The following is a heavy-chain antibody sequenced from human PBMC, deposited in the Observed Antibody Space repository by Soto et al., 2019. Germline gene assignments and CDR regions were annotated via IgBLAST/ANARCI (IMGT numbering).Heavy chain of an antibody. J-gene: IGHJ6*02. D-gene: IGHD3-10*01. Sequence: QVQLVQSGAEVKKPGASVKVSWKASGYTLTSYGVSWVRQAPGQRLEWIGWMSAYNGNTKYAQKLQGRVTMTTDTSTSTAYMELRSMRSDDTAVYYCAREHGPMFRGVRGDYGMDVWGQGTTVTVSS. CDR1: GYTLTSYG. V-gene: IGHV1-18*01. CDR3: AREHGPMFRGVRGDYGMDV. CDR2: MSAYNGNT.